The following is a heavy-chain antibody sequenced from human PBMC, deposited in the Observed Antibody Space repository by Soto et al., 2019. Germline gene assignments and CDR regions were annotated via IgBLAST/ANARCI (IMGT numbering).Heavy chain of an antibody. CDR1: GGSFSGYY. V-gene: IGHV4-34*01. D-gene: IGHD6-13*01. CDR3: ARTRYSSSWYYYYGMDV. J-gene: IGHJ6*02. CDR2: INHSGST. Sequence: SETLSLTCAVYGGSFSGYYWSWIRQPPGKGLEWIGEINHSGSTNYNPSLKSRVTISVDTSKNQFSLKLSSVTAADTAVYYCARTRYSSSWYYYYGMDVWGQGTTVTVSS.